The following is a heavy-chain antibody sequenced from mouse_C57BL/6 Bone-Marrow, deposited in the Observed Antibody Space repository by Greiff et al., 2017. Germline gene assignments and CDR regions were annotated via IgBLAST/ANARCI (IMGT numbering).Heavy chain of an antibody. Sequence: VTLVESGGGLVKPGGSLKLSCAASGFTFSSYALSWVRPTPEKRLAWVATLSDGGSYTYYPDNVKGRFTIARDNAKNNRYLQMSHLKSEDTAMYCCASYGSSYYYAMDYWGQGTSVTVSS. J-gene: IGHJ4*01. D-gene: IGHD1-1*01. V-gene: IGHV5-4*03. CDR3: ASYGSSYYYAMDY. CDR2: LSDGGSYT. CDR1: GFTFSSYA.